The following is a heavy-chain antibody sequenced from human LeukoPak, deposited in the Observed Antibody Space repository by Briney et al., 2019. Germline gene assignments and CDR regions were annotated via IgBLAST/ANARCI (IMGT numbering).Heavy chain of an antibody. D-gene: IGHD2-21*02. J-gene: IGHJ6*02. CDR3: ARNAYCGGVCFEAVPYYYAMDV. CDR2: ISYNGST. Sequence: SETLSLTCTVSAGSINSYYWSWIRQPPGKGLEWIGHISYNGSTNYNPSLKSRVTISVDTSKNQFSLKLTSVTPADTAVYYCARNAYCGGVCFEAVPYYYAMDVWGQGTTVTVSS. V-gene: IGHV4-59*01. CDR1: AGSINSYY.